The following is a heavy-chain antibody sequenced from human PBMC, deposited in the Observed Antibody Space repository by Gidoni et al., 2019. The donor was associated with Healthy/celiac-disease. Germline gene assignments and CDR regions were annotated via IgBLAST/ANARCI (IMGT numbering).Heavy chain of an antibody. Sequence: QVQLVESGGGVVQPGRSLRLSCAAYGFTFSSYAMHGVRQDPGKGLGWVAVISYDGSNKYYADPVKGRFTISRDNSKNTLYLQMNSLRAEDTAVYYCARERLAGPFDYWGQGTLVTVSS. D-gene: IGHD6-19*01. J-gene: IGHJ4*02. CDR3: ARERLAGPFDY. V-gene: IGHV3-30-3*01. CDR1: GFTFSSYA. CDR2: ISYDGSNK.